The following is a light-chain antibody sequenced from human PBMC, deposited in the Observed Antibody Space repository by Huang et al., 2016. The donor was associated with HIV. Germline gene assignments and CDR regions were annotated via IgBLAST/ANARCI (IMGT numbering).Light chain of an antibody. CDR2: TAS. V-gene: IGKV1-6*02. J-gene: IGKJ2*01. Sequence: AIQMTQSPSSLSASVGDRVTITCRASQDIGNDLDWSQQRPGKAPKLLIYTASNLQPEVPARFSGTGSGTTFTLTINSLQPQDVGTYFCLQNYNYPYTFGQGTKLEIK. CDR3: LQNYNYPYT. CDR1: QDIGND.